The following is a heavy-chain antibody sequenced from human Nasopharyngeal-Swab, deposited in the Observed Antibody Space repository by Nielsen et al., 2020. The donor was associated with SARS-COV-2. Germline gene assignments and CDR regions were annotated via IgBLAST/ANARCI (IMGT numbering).Heavy chain of an antibody. CDR3: ARIPTVVTQSDY. J-gene: IGHJ4*02. CDR1: GYTFTGYY. Sequence: ASVKVSCKASGYTFTGYYMHWVRQAPGQGLEWMGRINPNSGGTNYAQKFQGRVTTTRDTSISTAYMELSRLRSDDTAVYYCARIPTVVTQSDYWGQGTLVTVSS. CDR2: INPNSGGT. V-gene: IGHV1-2*06. D-gene: IGHD4-23*01.